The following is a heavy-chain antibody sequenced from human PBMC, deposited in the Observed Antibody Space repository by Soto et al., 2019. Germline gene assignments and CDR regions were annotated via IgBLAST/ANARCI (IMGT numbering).Heavy chain of an antibody. D-gene: IGHD2-21*01. V-gene: IGHV1-46*01. CDR2: IEPARGGGT. J-gene: IGHJ4*02. Sequence: QVQLVQSGAEVKKPGASVSISCRASGYTFTTYYLHWVRLAPGQGLEWVGMIEPARGGGTTYAQSLQGRVTLTKDTSTNTVYMDLSSLTSEDSAIYYCARGGGDPPLDYWGQGTQVTVTS. CDR3: ARGGGDPPLDY. CDR1: GYTFTTYY.